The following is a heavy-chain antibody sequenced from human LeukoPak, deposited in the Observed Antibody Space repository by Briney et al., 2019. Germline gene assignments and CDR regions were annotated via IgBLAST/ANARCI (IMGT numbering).Heavy chain of an antibody. V-gene: IGHV4-4*07. CDR3: ARDRFLSREDYYYGMDV. Sequence: SETLSLTCTVSGGSISSYYWSWIRQPAGKGLEWIGRIYTSGSTNYNPSLKSRVTMSVDTSKNQFSLKLSSVTAADTAVYYCARDRFLSREDYYYGMDVWGQGTTVTVSS. J-gene: IGHJ6*02. CDR1: GGSISSYY. CDR2: IYTSGST. D-gene: IGHD3-3*01.